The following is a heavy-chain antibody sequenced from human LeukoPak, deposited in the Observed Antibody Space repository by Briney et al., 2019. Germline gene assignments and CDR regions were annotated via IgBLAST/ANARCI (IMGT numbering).Heavy chain of an antibody. CDR2: ISSSSSTI. D-gene: IGHD6-13*01. CDR3: ARDRGIAAADPAENDAFDI. Sequence: QTGGSLRLSCADSGFTVSSNYMNWVSQAPGKGLEWVSYISSSSSTIYYADSVKGRFTISRDNAKNSLYLQMNSLRAEDTAVYYCARDRGIAAADPAENDAFDIWGQGTMVTVSS. V-gene: IGHV3-48*01. CDR1: GFTVSSNY. J-gene: IGHJ3*02.